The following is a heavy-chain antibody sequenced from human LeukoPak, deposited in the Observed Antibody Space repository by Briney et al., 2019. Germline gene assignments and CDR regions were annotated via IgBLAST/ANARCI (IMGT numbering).Heavy chain of an antibody. CDR1: SGSINSYY. CDR3: ARHGYTASHYFLDF. Sequence: PSETLSLTCTVSSGSINSYYWGWVRQPAGRGLEWIGRIYTTGKTDYNPSLKSRLTMSVDTSKRQFSPNLTSVTAADTAIYFCARHGYTASHYFLDFWSQGTLVTVFS. V-gene: IGHV4-4*07. CDR2: IYTTGKT. J-gene: IGHJ4*02. D-gene: IGHD3-16*01.